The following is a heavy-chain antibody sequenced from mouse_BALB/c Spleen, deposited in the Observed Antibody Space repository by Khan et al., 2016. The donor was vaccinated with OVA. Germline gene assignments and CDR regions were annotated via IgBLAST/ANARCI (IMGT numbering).Heavy chain of an antibody. CDR1: GYTFTSYV. CDR2: IYPYNDDT. J-gene: IGHJ3*01. D-gene: IGHD1-1*01. V-gene: IGHV1S136*01. Sequence: IQLVQSGPELVKPGASVKMSCKASGYTFTSYVIHWVKQKPGQGLEWIGYIYPYNDDTKYIEKFKGKATLTSDKSSSTAYMELSRLTSEDSAVSCCATPGSTYTWFTYWGQGTLVSVSA. CDR3: ATPGSTYTWFTY.